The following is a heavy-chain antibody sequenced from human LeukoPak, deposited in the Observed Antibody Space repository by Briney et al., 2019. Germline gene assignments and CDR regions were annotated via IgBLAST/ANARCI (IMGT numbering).Heavy chain of an antibody. CDR1: GYTFSDFS. CDR2: ISGRSNYR. V-gene: IGHV3-21*04. J-gene: IGHJ4*02. CDR3: VILRRKNDRSGYYYYDY. D-gene: IGHD3-22*01. Sequence: PGGSLRLSCAASGYTFSDFSVNWVRQAPGKGLEWVSSISGRSNYRYYADSVRGRFTISRDDARDSLFRQMNSLRAEDTAVYFCVILRRKNDRSGYYYYDYWGQGTLVTVPS.